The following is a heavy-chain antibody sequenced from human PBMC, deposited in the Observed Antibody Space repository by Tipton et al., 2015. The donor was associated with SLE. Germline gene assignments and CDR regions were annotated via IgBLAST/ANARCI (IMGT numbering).Heavy chain of an antibody. CDR1: GFTFSSYW. Sequence: LRLSCAASGFTFSSYWMSWVRQAPGKGLEWVANIKQDGSEKYYVDSVKGRFTISRDNAKNSLYLQMNSLRAEDTAVYYCARDGEYYGSGSYSDWGQGTLVTVSS. J-gene: IGHJ4*02. CDR3: ARDGEYYGSGSYSD. D-gene: IGHD3-10*01. V-gene: IGHV3-7*01. CDR2: IKQDGSEK.